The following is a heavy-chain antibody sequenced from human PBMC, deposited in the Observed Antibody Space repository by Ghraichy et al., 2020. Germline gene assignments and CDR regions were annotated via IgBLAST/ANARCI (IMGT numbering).Heavy chain of an antibody. J-gene: IGHJ4*02. V-gene: IGHV3-74*01. CDR2: INSDGSST. Sequence: GGSLRLSCAASGFTFSSYWMHWVRQAPGKGLVWVSRINSDGSSTSYADSVKGRFTISRDNAKNTLYLQMNSLRAEDTAVYYCARAANPYYDFWSRETGDFDYWGQGTLVTVSS. CDR3: ARAANPYYDFWSRETGDFDY. CDR1: GFTFSSYW. D-gene: IGHD3-3*01.